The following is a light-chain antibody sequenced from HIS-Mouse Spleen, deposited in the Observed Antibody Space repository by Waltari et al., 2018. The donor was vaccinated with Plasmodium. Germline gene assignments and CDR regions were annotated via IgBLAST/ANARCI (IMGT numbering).Light chain of an antibody. V-gene: IGLV2-8*01. J-gene: IGLJ1*01. CDR1: SSSGGGSNY. CDR2: EVS. CDR3: SSYAGSNNYV. Sequence: QSALTQPHSASGSPGQSATISRTGTSSSGGGSNYVPWYQHPPGKPPKPMIYEVSKRPSGVPDRFSGSKSGNTASLTVSGLQAEDEADYYCSSYAGSNNYVFGTGTKVTVL.